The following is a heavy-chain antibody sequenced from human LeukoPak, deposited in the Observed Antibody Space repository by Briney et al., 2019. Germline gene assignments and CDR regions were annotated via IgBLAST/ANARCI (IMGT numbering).Heavy chain of an antibody. V-gene: IGHV3-23*01. Sequence: GGSLRLSCAASGFTFSSYAMSWVRQAPGKGLEWVSAISGSGGSTYHADSVKGRFTISRDNSKNTLYLQMNSLRAEDTAVYYCAKPQGPHIVVVTAIPPEYFQHWGQGTLVTVSS. CDR2: ISGSGGST. D-gene: IGHD2-21*02. CDR3: AKPQGPHIVVVTAIPPEYFQH. J-gene: IGHJ1*01. CDR1: GFTFSSYA.